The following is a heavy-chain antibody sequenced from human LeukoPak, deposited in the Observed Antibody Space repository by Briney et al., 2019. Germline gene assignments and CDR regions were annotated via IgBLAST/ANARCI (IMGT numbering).Heavy chain of an antibody. D-gene: IGHD1-26*01. CDR1: GFIFGDYY. J-gene: IGHJ4*02. CDR3: ARSIVGVVVDY. Sequence: GGSLRLSCAASGFIFGDYYMTWIRRAPGKGLEWISHISNSDRTIYYADSVKGRFAISRDNTKKSLYLQMSSLSAEDTAIYYCARSIVGVVVDYWGQGTLVTVSS. V-gene: IGHV3-11*01. CDR2: ISNSDRTI.